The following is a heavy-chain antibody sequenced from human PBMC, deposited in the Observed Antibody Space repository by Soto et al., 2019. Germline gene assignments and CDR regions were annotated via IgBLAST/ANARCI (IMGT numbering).Heavy chain of an antibody. V-gene: IGHV1-18*01. J-gene: IGHJ5*02. CDR1: GYTFTNFG. CDR3: ARVIPGVEAWFGT. D-gene: IGHD2-2*01. CDR2: ISAYTDTP. Sequence: QVQLVQSGAEVKKPGASVKVSCRASGYTFTNFGVTWVRRSPGQGLEWMGWISAYTDTPNYAEKSQGRVTMTTDTSTSTAYMDLRSLTSDDTAVYYCARVIPGVEAWFGTWGQGPLVTVSS.